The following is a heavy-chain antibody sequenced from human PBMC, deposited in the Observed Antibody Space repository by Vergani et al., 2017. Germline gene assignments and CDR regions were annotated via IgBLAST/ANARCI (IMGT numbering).Heavy chain of an antibody. D-gene: IGHD5-12*01. CDR1: GDTFSSFA. CDR2: FIPIFRTS. Sequence: QVQLVQSGAELKRPGSSVKVSCKASGDTFSSFAFSWVRQAPGQGLEWIGGFIPIFRTSNYAQKFQGRVTLTADESTSTAYMELSSLTSEDTAVYFCARDPTNSGYDFEGELXGPQDYHYYYMDVWGKGTTVTVSS. J-gene: IGHJ6*03. V-gene: IGHV1-69*01. CDR3: ARDPTNSGYDFEGELXGPQDYHYYYMDV.